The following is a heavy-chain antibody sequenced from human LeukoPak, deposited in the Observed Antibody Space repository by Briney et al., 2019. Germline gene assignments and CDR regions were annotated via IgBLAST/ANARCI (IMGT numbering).Heavy chain of an antibody. CDR2: IYYSGST. CDR3: ARENGYYDSSGYYSLDANYFDY. J-gene: IGHJ4*02. D-gene: IGHD3-22*01. CDR1: GGSVSSGSYY. Sequence: SETLSLTCTVSGGSVSSGSYYWSWIRQPPGKGLEWLGYIYYSGSTNYNPSLKSRVTISVDTSKNQFSLKLSSVTAADTAVYYCARENGYYDSSGYYSLDANYFDYWGQGTLVTVSS. V-gene: IGHV4-61*01.